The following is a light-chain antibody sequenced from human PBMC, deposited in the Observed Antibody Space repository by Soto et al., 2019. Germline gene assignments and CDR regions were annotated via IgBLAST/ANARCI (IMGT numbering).Light chain of an antibody. Sequence: QSALTQPASVSGSPGQSITISCTGTSSDVGGYNYVSWYQQHPGKAPKLMIYDVSNRPSGVSYRFSGSKSGNTASLTISGLQAEDEADYYCSSYTSSSTLRVFGTGTQLTVL. CDR1: SSDVGGYNY. CDR3: SSYTSSSTLRV. V-gene: IGLV2-14*01. J-gene: IGLJ1*01. CDR2: DVS.